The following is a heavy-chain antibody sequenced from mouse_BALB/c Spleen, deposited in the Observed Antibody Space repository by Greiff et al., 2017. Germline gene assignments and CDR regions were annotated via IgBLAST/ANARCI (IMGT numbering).Heavy chain of an antibody. CDR2: IDPENGDT. CDR3: NAWADYYGPY. D-gene: IGHD1-2*01. V-gene: IGHV14-4*02. CDR1: GFNIKDYY. Sequence: EVQLQQSGAELVRSGASVKLSCTASGFNIKDYYMHWVKQRPEQGLEWIGWIDPENGDTEYAPKFQGKATMTADTSSNTAYLQLSSLTSEDTAVYYCNAWADYYGPYWGQGTTLTVSS. J-gene: IGHJ2*01.